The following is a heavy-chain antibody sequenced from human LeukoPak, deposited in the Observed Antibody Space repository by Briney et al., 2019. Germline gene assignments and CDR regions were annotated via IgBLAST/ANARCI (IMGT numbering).Heavy chain of an antibody. CDR2: ISSSSSTI. Sequence: GGSLRLSCAASGFTFRSYSMNWVRQAPGKGLEWLSYISSSSSTIYYADSVKGRFTISRDNAKNSLYLQMNSLRDEDTAVYYCARDMYYYDSSGSKTDYWGQGTLVTVSS. CDR3: ARDMYYYDSSGSKTDY. J-gene: IGHJ4*02. CDR1: GFTFRSYS. D-gene: IGHD3-22*01. V-gene: IGHV3-48*02.